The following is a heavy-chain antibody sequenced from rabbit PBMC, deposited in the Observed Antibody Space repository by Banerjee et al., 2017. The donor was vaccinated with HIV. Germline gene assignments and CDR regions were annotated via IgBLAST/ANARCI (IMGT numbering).Heavy chain of an antibody. V-gene: IGHV1S45*01. Sequence: QQQLEESGGGLVKPGGSLTLTCKASGLDFSSSYWICWVRQAPGKGLEWIACINTISGDTVYATWAKGRFTISKASWTTVTLQMTSLTAADTASYFCARAAYAGYGWNLWGQGTLVTVS. CDR1: GLDFSSSYW. CDR3: ARAAYAGYGWNL. J-gene: IGHJ4*01. CDR2: INTISGDT. D-gene: IGHD7-1*01.